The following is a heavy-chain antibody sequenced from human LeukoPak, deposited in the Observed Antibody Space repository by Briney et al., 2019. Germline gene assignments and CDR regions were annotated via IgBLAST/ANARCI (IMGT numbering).Heavy chain of an antibody. CDR3: SRASAVAGTRHY. CDR2: ISSSSSYR. CDR1: GFTFSSYS. J-gene: IGHJ4*02. V-gene: IGHV3-21*01. Sequence: PGGSLRLSCAASGFTFSSYSMKWVRQAPGKGLEWVSSISSSSSYRYYADSVKGRFTISRDNAKNSLYLQMNSLRAEDTAVYYCSRASAVAGTRHYWGQGTLVTVSS. D-gene: IGHD6-19*01.